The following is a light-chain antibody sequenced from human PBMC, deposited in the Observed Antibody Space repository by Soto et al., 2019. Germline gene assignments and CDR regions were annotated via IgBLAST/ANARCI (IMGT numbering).Light chain of an antibody. Sequence: EIVLTQSPATLSLSPGERATLSCRASQSVSSYLAWYQQKPGQAPRLLIYDAPNRATGIPVRFTGSGSGTDFTLTISRLEPEDFAVYYCQQRSNWPLTFGGGTKVEIK. CDR2: DAP. CDR1: QSVSSY. V-gene: IGKV3-11*01. J-gene: IGKJ4*01. CDR3: QQRSNWPLT.